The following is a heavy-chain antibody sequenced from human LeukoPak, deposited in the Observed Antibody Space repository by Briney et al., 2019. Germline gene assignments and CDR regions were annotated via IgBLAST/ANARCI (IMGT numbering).Heavy chain of an antibody. CDR1: GYTFTGYY. Sequence: ASVKVSCKASGYTFTGYYMHWVRQAPGQGLEWIGWINPNSGGTNYAQKFQGRVTMTRDTSISTAYMELSRLRSDDTAVYYCARDRISMTTVTTADYWGQGTLVTVSS. D-gene: IGHD4-17*01. CDR3: ARDRISMTTVTTADY. V-gene: IGHV1-2*02. CDR2: INPNSGGT. J-gene: IGHJ4*02.